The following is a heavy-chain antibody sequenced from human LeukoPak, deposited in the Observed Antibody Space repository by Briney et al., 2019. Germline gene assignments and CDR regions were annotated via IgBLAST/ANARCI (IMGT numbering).Heavy chain of an antibody. V-gene: IGHV1-2*02. CDR1: GYTFTGYY. J-gene: IGHJ4*02. D-gene: IGHD6-19*01. CDR2: INPNSGGT. Sequence: GASVKVSCKASGYTFTGYYMHWVRQAPGQGLEWMGWINPNSGGTNYAQKFQGRVTMTTDTSTTTVNMELRSLRFDDTAVYYCARREQWLVGDDYWGQGTLVTVSS. CDR3: ARREQWLVGDDY.